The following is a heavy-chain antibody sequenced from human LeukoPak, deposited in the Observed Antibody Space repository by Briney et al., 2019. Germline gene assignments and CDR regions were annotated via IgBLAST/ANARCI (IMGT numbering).Heavy chain of an antibody. CDR2: ISSSSSYT. CDR3: AKNQRGLDY. CDR1: GFTFSDYY. J-gene: IGHJ4*02. Sequence: GGSLRLSCAVSGFTFSDYYMSWIRQAPGKGLEWVSYISSSSSYTNYADSVKGRFTISRDNAKNSLYLQMNSLRAEDTAVYYCAKNQRGLDYWGQGTLVTVSS. D-gene: IGHD1-14*01. V-gene: IGHV3-11*06.